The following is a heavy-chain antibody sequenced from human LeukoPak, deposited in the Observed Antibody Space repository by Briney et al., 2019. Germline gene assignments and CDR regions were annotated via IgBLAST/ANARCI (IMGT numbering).Heavy chain of an antibody. CDR3: ARHSGSILRYYFDY. V-gene: IGHV4-39*01. CDR2: MYYSGST. J-gene: IGHJ4*02. D-gene: IGHD3-10*01. CDR1: GGSINSSSYS. Sequence: KASETLSLTCTVPGGSINSSSYSWVWIRQPPGKGLEWIGSMYYSGSTSYNPSLNNRVTIFLGASKNQISLKLSSVTAADTAVYYCARHSGSILRYYFDYWGQGTLVTVSS.